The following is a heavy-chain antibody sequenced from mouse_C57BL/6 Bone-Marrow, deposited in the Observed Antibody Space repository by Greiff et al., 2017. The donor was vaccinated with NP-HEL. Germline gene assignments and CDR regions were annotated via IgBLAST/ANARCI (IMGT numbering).Heavy chain of an antibody. CDR1: GYTFTSYW. CDR3: ARGVLFITTVVGKAWFAY. Sequence: QVQLKQPGAELVKPGASVKLSCKASGYTFTSYWMHWVKQRPGQGLEWIGMIHPNSGSTNYNEKFKSKATLTVDKSSSTAYMQLSSLTSEDSAVYYCARGVLFITTVVGKAWFAYWGQGTLVTVSA. V-gene: IGHV1-64*01. D-gene: IGHD1-1*01. CDR2: IHPNSGST. J-gene: IGHJ3*01.